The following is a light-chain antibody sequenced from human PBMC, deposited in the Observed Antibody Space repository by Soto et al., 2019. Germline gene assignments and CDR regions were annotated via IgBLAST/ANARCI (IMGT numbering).Light chain of an antibody. CDR3: QQYGASPFT. V-gene: IGKV3-20*01. CDR2: GAS. CDR1: RHVYINA. Sequence: VVLTQSPANLSLSPGDRATLSCRASRHVYINALGWYQQKPGRTPTLLIYGASTRATDIPDRFSATGSGTDFSLSSSGVEPEDSEVYSCQQYGASPFTFGPGNRLEI. J-gene: IGKJ3*01.